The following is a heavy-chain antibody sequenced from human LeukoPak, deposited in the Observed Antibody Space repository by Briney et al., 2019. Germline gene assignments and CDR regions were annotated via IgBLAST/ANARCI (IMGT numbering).Heavy chain of an antibody. D-gene: IGHD6-19*01. CDR2: IYYSGST. V-gene: IGHV4-59*01. Sequence: SETLSLTCTVSGGSISSYHWSWIRQPPGKGLEWIGYIYYSGSTNYNPSLKSRVTISVDTSKNQFSLKLSSVTAADTAVYYCARAIAVAGLAWFDPWGQGTLVTVSS. CDR1: GGSISSYH. J-gene: IGHJ5*02. CDR3: ARAIAVAGLAWFDP.